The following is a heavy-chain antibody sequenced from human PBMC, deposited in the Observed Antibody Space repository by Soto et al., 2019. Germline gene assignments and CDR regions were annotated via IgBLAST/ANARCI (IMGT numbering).Heavy chain of an antibody. V-gene: IGHV5-10-1*01. CDR2: IDPSDSYT. Sequence: GESLKISCKGSGYSFTSYWISWVRQMPGKGLEWMGRIDPSDSYTNYSPSFQGHVIISADKSISTAYLQWSSLKASDTAMYYCARIAAAYYYYYGMDVWGQGTTVTVSS. J-gene: IGHJ6*02. CDR3: ARIAAAYYYYYGMDV. CDR1: GYSFTSYW. D-gene: IGHD6-13*01.